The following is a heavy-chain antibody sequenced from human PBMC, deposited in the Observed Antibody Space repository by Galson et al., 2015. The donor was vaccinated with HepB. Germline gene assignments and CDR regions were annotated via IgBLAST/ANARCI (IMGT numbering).Heavy chain of an antibody. CDR3: ARLYSGSYSY. CDR1: GFTFSSYA. Sequence: SLRLSCAASGFTFSSYAMSWVRQAPGKGLEWVSAISGSGGSTYYADSVKGRFTISRGNSKNTLYLQMNSLKASDTAMYYCARLYSGSYSYWGQGTLVTVSS. D-gene: IGHD1-26*01. CDR2: ISGSGGST. V-gene: IGHV3-23*01. J-gene: IGHJ4*02.